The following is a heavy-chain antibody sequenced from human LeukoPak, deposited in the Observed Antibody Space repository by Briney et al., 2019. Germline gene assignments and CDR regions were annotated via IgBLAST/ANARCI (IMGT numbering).Heavy chain of an antibody. CDR2: IYYSGST. CDR1: GGSISSGSYY. CDR3: GRHRDGYYSKIDY. J-gene: IGHJ4*02. Sequence: PSETLSLTCTVSGGSISSGSYYWGWIRQPPGKGLEWIGSIYYSGSTYYTTSLKSRVTISVDTSKNQFSLKLSSVTAADTAVYHCGRHRDGYYSKIDYWGQGTLVTVSS. D-gene: IGHD5-24*01. V-gene: IGHV4-39*01.